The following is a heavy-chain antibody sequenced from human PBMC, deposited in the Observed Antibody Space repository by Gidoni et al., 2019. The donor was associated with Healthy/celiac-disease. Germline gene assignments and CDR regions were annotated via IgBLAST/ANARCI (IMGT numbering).Heavy chain of an antibody. CDR3: AKDRDISSSWYSPPFDY. V-gene: IGHV3-23*01. D-gene: IGHD6-13*01. CDR2: ISGSGCST. CDR1: GFTFSSYA. J-gene: IGHJ4*02. Sequence: EVQLLESGGGLVQPGGSLRLSCAASGFTFSSYAMSWVRQAPGKGLELVSAISGSGCSTYYADSVKGRFTISRDNSKNTLYLQMNSLRAEDTAVYYCAKDRDISSSWYSPPFDYWGQGTLVTVSS.